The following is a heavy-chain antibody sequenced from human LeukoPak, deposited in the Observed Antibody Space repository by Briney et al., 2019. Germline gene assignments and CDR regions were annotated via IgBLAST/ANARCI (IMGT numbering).Heavy chain of an antibody. D-gene: IGHD5-18*01. J-gene: IGHJ4*02. Sequence: SETLSLTCAVYGGSFSGYYWSWIRQPPGKGLEWIGEINHSGSTNYNPSLKSRVTISVDRSKNQFSLKLSSVTAADTAVYYCARVQLWTYYFDYWGQGTLVTVSS. CDR1: GGSFSGYY. V-gene: IGHV4-34*01. CDR3: ARVQLWTYYFDY. CDR2: INHSGST.